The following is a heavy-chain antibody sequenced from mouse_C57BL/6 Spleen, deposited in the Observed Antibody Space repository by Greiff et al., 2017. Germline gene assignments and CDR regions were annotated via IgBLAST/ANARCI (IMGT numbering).Heavy chain of an antibody. CDR3: ARENYHYAMDY. V-gene: IGHV7-1*01. Sequence: EVKLMESGGGLVQSGRSLRLSCATSGFTFSDFYLEWVRQAPGKGLEWIAASRNKANDYTTEYSASVKGRFIVSRDTSQSILYLQMNALRAEDTAIYYCARENYHYAMDYWGQGTSVTVSS. J-gene: IGHJ4*01. CDR1: GFTFSDFY. D-gene: IGHD2-1*01. CDR2: SRNKANDYTT.